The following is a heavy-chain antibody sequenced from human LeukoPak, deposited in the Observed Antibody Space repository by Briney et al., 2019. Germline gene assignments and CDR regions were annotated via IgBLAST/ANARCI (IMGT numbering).Heavy chain of an antibody. V-gene: IGHV4-4*07. CDR1: GGSISNKY. J-gene: IGHJ6*03. D-gene: IGHD3-3*01. Sequence: KPSETLSLTCTVSGGSISNKYWSWIRQPPGKGLEWIGRIYTSGSTNYNPSLKSRVTISVDTSKNQFSLKLSSVTAADTAVYYCARDCLTTGAKKYYYYYYMDVWGKGTTVTISS. CDR2: IYTSGST. CDR3: ARDCLTTGAKKYYYYYYMDV.